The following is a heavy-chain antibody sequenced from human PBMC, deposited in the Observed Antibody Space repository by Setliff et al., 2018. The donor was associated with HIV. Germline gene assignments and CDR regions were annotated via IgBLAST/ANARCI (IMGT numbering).Heavy chain of an antibody. CDR1: GYTFTSYG. J-gene: IGHJ1*01. V-gene: IGHV1-18*01. CDR2: ISAYNGNT. Sequence: ASVKVSCKASGYTFTSYGISWVRQAPGQGLKWMGWISAYNGNTKYAQKLQGRVTMTTDTSTSTAYMELRSLRSDDTAVYYCARVVVRGVTFIAEYFQHWGQGTLVTVSS. D-gene: IGHD3-10*01. CDR3: ARVVVRGVTFIAEYFQH.